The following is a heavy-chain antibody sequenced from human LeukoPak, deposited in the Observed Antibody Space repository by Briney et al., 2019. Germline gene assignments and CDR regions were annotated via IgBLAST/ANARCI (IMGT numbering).Heavy chain of an antibody. CDR1: GGTFSSYA. CDR2: IIPIFGTA. V-gene: IGHV1-69*05. Sequence: SVKVSCKASGGTFSSYAISWVRQAPGQGLEWMGGIIPIFGTANYAQKFQGRVTMTRDMSTSTVYMELSSLRSEDTAVYYCARENQNRFDPWGQGTLVTVSS. J-gene: IGHJ5*02. CDR3: ARENQNRFDP.